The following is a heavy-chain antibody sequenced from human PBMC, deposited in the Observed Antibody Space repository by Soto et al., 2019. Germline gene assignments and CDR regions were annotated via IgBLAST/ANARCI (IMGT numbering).Heavy chain of an antibody. Sequence: QLQLHESGPGLVKPSETLSLTCNVSGASIGRFYWSWIRQSAGRGMEWIGRVYSTGGVTYHPALKVRVTISLDRSKNPVSLEMNSVTAADTAVYFCARARSGTGLDIWGRGTSVSVSS. CDR3: ARARSGTGLDI. CDR2: VYSTGGV. J-gene: IGHJ6*02. V-gene: IGHV4-4*07. CDR1: GASIGRFY. D-gene: IGHD1-26*01.